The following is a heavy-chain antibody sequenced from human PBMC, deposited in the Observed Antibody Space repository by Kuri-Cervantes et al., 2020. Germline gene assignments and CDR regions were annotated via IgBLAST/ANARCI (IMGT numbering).Heavy chain of an antibody. J-gene: IGHJ3*02. CDR2: ISAYNGDT. V-gene: IGHV1-18*01. CDR1: GYTFTSYV. D-gene: IGHD5-12*01. CDR3: ARSDRRYSGYVGKRSGNGLDAFDI. Sequence: ASVKVSCKASGYTFTSYVISWVRQAPGQGLEWMGWISAYNGDTNYAQKLQGRVTMTTDTSTSTAYMELRSLRSDDTAVYYCARSDRRYSGYVGKRSGNGLDAFDIWGQGTMVTVSS.